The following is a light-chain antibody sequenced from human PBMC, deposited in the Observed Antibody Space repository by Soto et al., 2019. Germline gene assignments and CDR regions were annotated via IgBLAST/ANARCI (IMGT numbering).Light chain of an antibody. V-gene: IGKV1-5*01. CDR2: DAS. CDR3: QQYNSYMT. J-gene: IGKJ1*01. Sequence: DIQMTQSPSTLSPSVGDRVPITCRARQSISRWLAWYQQKPGKAPKVLIHDASTLESGFPSRITGSESGTEFILTISRLQPDSFATYYCQQYNSYMTFGKGATVDIK. CDR1: QSISRW.